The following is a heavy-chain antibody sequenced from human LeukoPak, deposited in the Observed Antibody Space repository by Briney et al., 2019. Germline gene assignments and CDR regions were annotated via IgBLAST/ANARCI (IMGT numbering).Heavy chain of an antibody. Sequence: SSETLSLTCTVSAAAIRTYFWSWIRQSPGKGLEWIGYIYSSGSTKYNPSLKSRVTISVDASKNQFALTLRSLTAADTAVYYCARDFWSGSVGFDPWGQGTLVTVSS. CDR1: AAAIRTYF. CDR2: IYSSGST. V-gene: IGHV4-59*01. J-gene: IGHJ5*02. D-gene: IGHD3-3*01. CDR3: ARDFWSGSVGFDP.